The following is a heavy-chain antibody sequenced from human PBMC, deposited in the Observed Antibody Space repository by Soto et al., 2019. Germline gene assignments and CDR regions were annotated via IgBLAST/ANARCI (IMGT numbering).Heavy chain of an antibody. CDR1: GGSISSSNW. CDR3: ASSTRYYYGSGMIPFDY. CDR2: IYHSGST. J-gene: IGHJ4*02. D-gene: IGHD3-10*01. V-gene: IGHV4-4*02. Sequence: SETLSLTCAVSGGSISSSNWWSWVRQPPGKGLEWIGEIYHSGSTNYNPSLKSRVTISVDKSKNQFSLKLSSVTAADTAVYYCASSTRYYYGSGMIPFDYWGQGTLVTVSS.